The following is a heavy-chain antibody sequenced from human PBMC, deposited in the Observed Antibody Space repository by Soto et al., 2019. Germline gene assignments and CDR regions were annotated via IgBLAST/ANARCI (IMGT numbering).Heavy chain of an antibody. Sequence: QVQLVESGGGVVQPGRSLRLSCAASGFTINTYVMHWVRQTPGKGLEWVALIWSDGSDEYYADSVKGRFTISRDNSKNTLYLQMNSLRVEDTALYSCARDSRGSGSNDYWGQGTLVTVSS. V-gene: IGHV3-33*01. D-gene: IGHD3-10*01. CDR1: GFTINTYV. CDR2: IWSDGSDE. CDR3: ARDSRGSGSNDY. J-gene: IGHJ4*02.